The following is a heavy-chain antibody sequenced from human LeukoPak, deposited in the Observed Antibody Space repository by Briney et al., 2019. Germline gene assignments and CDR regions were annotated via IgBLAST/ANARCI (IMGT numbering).Heavy chain of an antibody. J-gene: IGHJ4*02. Sequence: TLSLTCTVSGGSINSYYWSWIRQPPGKALEWLALIYWDDDKRYSPSLKSRLTITKDTSKNQVVLTMTNMDPVDTATYYCAHSLGPGEHFDYWGQGTLVTVSS. CDR1: GGSINSYYW. CDR2: IYWDDDK. CDR3: AHSLGPGEHFDY. D-gene: IGHD3-16*01. V-gene: IGHV2-5*08.